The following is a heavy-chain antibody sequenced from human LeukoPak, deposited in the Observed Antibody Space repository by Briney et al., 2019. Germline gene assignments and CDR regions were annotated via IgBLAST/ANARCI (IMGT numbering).Heavy chain of an antibody. CDR1: GFIYSDYW. Sequence: PGGSLRLSCAASGFIYSDYWMSWVRQAPGKGLEWVANIKTDGSEKYYVYSVKGRFTISRDNAKNSLYLQMSSLRAEDTAVYYCARGGWRPDPWGQGTLVTVSS. CDR3: ARGGWRPDP. D-gene: IGHD6-19*01. J-gene: IGHJ5*02. CDR2: IKTDGSEK. V-gene: IGHV3-7*01.